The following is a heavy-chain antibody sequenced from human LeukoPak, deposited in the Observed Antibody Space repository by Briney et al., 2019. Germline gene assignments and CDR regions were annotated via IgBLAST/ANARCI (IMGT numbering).Heavy chain of an antibody. J-gene: IGHJ4*02. CDR1: GLTLSRYA. V-gene: IGHV3-49*03. CDR3: TRDLKHHSGGDPSHFDH. CDR2: IRSKPYGGTT. Sequence: GGSQRLFCASSGLTLSRYAMSWLPQAPGKGLEWVGFIRSKPYGGTTEYAASVKGRFTISRDDSKSIAYLLMNSLKSEDTAVYYCTRDLKHHSGGDPSHFDHWGQGTLVTVSS. D-gene: IGHD2-21*02.